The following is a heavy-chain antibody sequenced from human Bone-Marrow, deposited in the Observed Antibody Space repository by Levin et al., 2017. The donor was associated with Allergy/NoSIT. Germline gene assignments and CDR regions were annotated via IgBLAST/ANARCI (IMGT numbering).Heavy chain of an antibody. D-gene: IGHD6-19*01. CDR3: ARDIAVRDTYYFDF. CDR2: IAPHSGVT. CDR1: GYTFTGYH. V-gene: IGHV1-2*02. Sequence: ASVKVSCKTSGYTFTGYHINWMRLPPGQGLEWVGWIAPHSGVTKYSQKFQGRVTLTRDTSISTAYMELSSLTSDDTGTYFCARDIAVRDTYYFDFWGQGTLVTVSS. J-gene: IGHJ4*02.